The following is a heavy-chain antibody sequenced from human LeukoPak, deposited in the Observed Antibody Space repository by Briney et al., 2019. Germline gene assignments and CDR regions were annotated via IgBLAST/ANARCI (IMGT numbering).Heavy chain of an antibody. Sequence: GGSLRLSCAASGFTFSSYWMSWVRQAPGKGLEWVANIKQDGSEKYYVDSVKGRFTISRDNAKNSLYLQMNSLRAEDTAVYYCARVGLSNYYDSSGYYSFDYWGQGTLVTVSS. J-gene: IGHJ4*02. CDR2: IKQDGSEK. D-gene: IGHD3-22*01. V-gene: IGHV3-7*01. CDR1: GFTFSSYW. CDR3: ARVGLSNYYDSSGYYSFDY.